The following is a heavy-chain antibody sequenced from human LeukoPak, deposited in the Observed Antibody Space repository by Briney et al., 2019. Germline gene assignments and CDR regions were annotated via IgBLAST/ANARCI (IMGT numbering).Heavy chain of an antibody. J-gene: IGHJ4*02. CDR3: ARHSRSMSYLFDY. Sequence: SETLSLTCTVSGGSISRYYWSWIRQPPGKGLEWVGYIYSSGTTNYNSTLKSRVTISVDTSTNQFSLKLNSVTAAHTAVYYCARHSRSMSYLFDYWGQGSLVTVSS. CDR2: IYSSGTT. V-gene: IGHV4-59*08. D-gene: IGHD1-26*01. CDR1: GGSISRYY.